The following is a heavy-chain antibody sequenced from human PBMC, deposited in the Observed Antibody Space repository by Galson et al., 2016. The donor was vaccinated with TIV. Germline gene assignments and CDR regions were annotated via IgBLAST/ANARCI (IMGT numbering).Heavy chain of an antibody. CDR1: GGTFSSYG. J-gene: IGHJ4*02. CDR2: IIPILGLT. D-gene: IGHD4-11*01. Sequence: SVKVSCKASGGTFSSYGISWVRQAPGQGPECMGRIIPILGLTNYAQKFQGRVTITADTSTNIAYMVLSSLRSEDTVVYFCAFTMTTITSVDYWGQGTLVTVSS. CDR3: AFTMTTITSVDY. V-gene: IGHV1-69*04.